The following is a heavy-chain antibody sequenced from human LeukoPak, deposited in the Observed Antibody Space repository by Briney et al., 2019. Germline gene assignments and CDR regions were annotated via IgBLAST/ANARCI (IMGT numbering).Heavy chain of an antibody. V-gene: IGHV5-10-1*01. D-gene: IGHD6-19*01. J-gene: IGHJ4*02. CDR1: GYSFTSYW. Sequence: PGESLKISCKGSGYSFTSYWISWVRQMPGKGLEWMGKIDPSDSYTNYSPSFQGHVTISADKSISTAYLQWSSLKASDTAMYYCARRSSGWYDFDYWGQGTLVTVSS. CDR2: IDPSDSYT. CDR3: ARRSSGWYDFDY.